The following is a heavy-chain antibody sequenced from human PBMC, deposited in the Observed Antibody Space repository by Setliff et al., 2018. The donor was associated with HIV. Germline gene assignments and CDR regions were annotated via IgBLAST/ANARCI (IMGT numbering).Heavy chain of an antibody. V-gene: IGHV4-39*07. J-gene: IGHJ5*02. D-gene: IGHD6-19*01. CDR1: GDSVTTFNYY. CDR2: IYSGGTT. Sequence: SETLSLTCSLSGDSVTTFNYYWAWIRRPPGKGLEWIGSIYSGGTTYHSPSLKSRVTVSADTTKNQFFLKLNSVTAADTAIYYCARHRGVRDPSGWYGISWFDPWGQGTLVTVSS. CDR3: ARHRGVRDPSGWYGISWFDP.